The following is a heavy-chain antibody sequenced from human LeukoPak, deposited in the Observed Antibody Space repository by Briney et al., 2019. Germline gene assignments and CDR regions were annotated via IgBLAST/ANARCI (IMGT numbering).Heavy chain of an antibody. V-gene: IGHV3-72*01. D-gene: IGHD4-17*01. CDR1: GFTFSDLY. CDR3: ARVGTVTTNDY. CDR2: TRNKANSYTT. J-gene: IGHJ4*02. Sequence: GGSLRLSCAASGFTFSDLYMDWVRQAPGKGLEWVGRTRNKANSYTTEYAASVKGRFTISRDDSKNSLYLQMNSLKTEDTAVYYCARVGTVTTNDYWGQGTLVTVSS.